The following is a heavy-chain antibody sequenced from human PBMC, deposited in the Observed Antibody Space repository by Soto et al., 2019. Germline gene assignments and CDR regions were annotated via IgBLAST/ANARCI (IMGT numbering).Heavy chain of an antibody. D-gene: IGHD3-10*01. CDR3: ARDLFVYYGSGKPRY. CDR1: GFTFSSYG. J-gene: IGHJ4*02. Sequence: GGSLRLSCAASGFTFSSYGMHWVRQAPGKGLEWVAVIWYDGSNKYYADSVKGRFTISRDNSKNTLYLQMNSLRAEDTAVYYCARDLFVYYGSGKPRYWGQGTLVTVSS. V-gene: IGHV3-33*01. CDR2: IWYDGSNK.